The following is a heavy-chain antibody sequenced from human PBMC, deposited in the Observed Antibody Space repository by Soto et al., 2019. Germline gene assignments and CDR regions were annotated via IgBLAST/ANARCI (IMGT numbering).Heavy chain of an antibody. V-gene: IGHV1-46*01. CDR2: INPSGGST. Sequence: APVKVSCKASGYTFTSYYMHWVRQAPGQGLEWMGIINPSGGSTSYAQKFQGRVTMTRDTSTSTVYMELSSLRSEDTAVYYCAVQAVAWDLYYYYYGMDVWGQGTTVTVSS. D-gene: IGHD5-12*01. CDR1: GYTFTSYY. J-gene: IGHJ6*02. CDR3: AVQAVAWDLYYYYYGMDV.